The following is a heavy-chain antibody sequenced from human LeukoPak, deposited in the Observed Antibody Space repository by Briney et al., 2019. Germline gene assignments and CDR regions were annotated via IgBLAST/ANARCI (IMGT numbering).Heavy chain of an antibody. CDR1: GFTFSIYA. CDR2: ISGSGART. V-gene: IGHV3-23*01. Sequence: GRSLRLSCAASGFTFSIYAMSWVRQAPGKGLEWVSAISGSGARTYYADSVKGRFTISRDNSKNTMYLRMNSLRAEDTAIYFCAKPVRGLDSDGFDIWGQGTMVTVSS. CDR3: AKPVRGLDSDGFDI. D-gene: IGHD3/OR15-3a*01. J-gene: IGHJ3*02.